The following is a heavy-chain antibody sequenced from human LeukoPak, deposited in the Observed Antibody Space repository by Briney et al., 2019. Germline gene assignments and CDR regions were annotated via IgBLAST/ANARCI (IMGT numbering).Heavy chain of an antibody. CDR1: GDFIAGSNSY. Sequence: SETLSLTCTVSGDFIAGSNSYWGWIRQPPGKGLEWIGNIYYSGSTYHNPSLKSRGTLSIDKSKNQFSLKLTSVTAADTAVYYCAREPEYSSGWYRAHDAFDIWGQGTMVTVSS. V-gene: IGHV4-39*07. CDR2: IYYSGST. CDR3: AREPEYSSGWYRAHDAFDI. J-gene: IGHJ3*02. D-gene: IGHD6-19*01.